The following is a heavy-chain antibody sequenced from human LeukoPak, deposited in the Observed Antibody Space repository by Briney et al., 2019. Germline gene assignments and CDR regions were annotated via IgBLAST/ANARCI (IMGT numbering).Heavy chain of an antibody. J-gene: IGHJ5*02. CDR2: IYTSGST. CDR3: ARDALLYGDSVWFDP. D-gene: IGHD4-17*01. Sequence: PSETLSLTCAVYGGSFSGYYWSWIRQPPGKGLEWIGRIYTSGSTNYNPSLKSRVTMSVDTSKNQFSLKLSSVTAADTAVYYCARDALLYGDSVWFDPWGQGTLVTVSS. V-gene: IGHV4-4*07. CDR1: GGSFSGYY.